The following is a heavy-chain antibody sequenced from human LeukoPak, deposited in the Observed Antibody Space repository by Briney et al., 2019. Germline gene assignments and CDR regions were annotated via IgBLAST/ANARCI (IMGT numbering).Heavy chain of an antibody. J-gene: IGHJ4*02. CDR3: AKGPDYDILTPIDY. D-gene: IGHD3-9*01. V-gene: IGHV3-9*03. CDR1: GFTFDDYA. CDR2: ISWNSGRR. Sequence: PGGSLRLSCVGSGFTFDDYAMHWVRQAPGKGLEWVSGISWNSGRRGYADSVKGRFTISRDNVKTSLYLQMNSLRAEDMALYYCAKGPDYDILTPIDYWGQGTLVTVSS.